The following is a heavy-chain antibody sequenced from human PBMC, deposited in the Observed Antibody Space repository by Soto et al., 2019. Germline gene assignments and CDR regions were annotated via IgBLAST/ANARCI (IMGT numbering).Heavy chain of an antibody. CDR3: ARDSAVDWPRSFDI. CDR2: INPNSGGT. J-gene: IGHJ3*02. CDR1: GETGKGCD. Sequence: KANGETGKGCDIRWVRQPPGQELEWMGWINPNSGGTNYAQKFQGWVTMTRDTSISTAYMELSRLRSDDTAVYYCARDSAVDWPRSFDICGQATMVTFSS. D-gene: IGHD2-21*01. V-gene: IGHV1-2*04.